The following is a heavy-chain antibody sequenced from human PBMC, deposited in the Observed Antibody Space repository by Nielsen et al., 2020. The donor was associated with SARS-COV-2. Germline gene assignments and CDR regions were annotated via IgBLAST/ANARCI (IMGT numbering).Heavy chain of an antibody. V-gene: IGHV3-30*19. Sequence: GGSLRLSCAASGFTFSSYGMHWVRQAPGKGLEWVAVISYDGSNKYYADSVKGRFTISRDNSKNTLYLQMNSLRAEDTAVYYCARDPLLGELSSYFDYWGQGTLVTVSS. J-gene: IGHJ4*02. CDR3: ARDPLLGELSSYFDY. CDR2: ISYDGSNK. CDR1: GFTFSSYG. D-gene: IGHD3-16*02.